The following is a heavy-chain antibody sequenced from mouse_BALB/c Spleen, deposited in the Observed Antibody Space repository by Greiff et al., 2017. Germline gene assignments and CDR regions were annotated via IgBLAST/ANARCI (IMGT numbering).Heavy chain of an antibody. CDR3: ARDNYGYYFDY. J-gene: IGHJ2*01. Sequence: EVKLMESGPGLVKPSQSLSLTCSVTGYSITSGYYWNWIRQFPGNKLEWMGYISYDGSNNYNPSLKNRISITRDTSKNQFFLKLNSVTTEDTATYYCARDNYGYYFDYWGQGTTLTVSS. CDR1: GYSITSGYY. D-gene: IGHD2-4*01. CDR2: ISYDGSN. V-gene: IGHV3-6*02.